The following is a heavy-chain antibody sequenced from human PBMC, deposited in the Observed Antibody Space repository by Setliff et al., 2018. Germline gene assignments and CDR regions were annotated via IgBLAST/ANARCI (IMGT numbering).Heavy chain of an antibody. Sequence: PSETLSLTCTVSGGSISSGDYYFWGWIRQPPGKGLEWIATISSRGATNYNSSLKSRVTLSRDVAKRQFALNLRSVTAVDTAVYYCAREGRWDYNYPIYWGQGILVTVSS. V-gene: IGHV4-39*01. CDR1: GGSISSGDYY. CDR2: ISSRGAT. D-gene: IGHD5-12*01. CDR3: AREGRWDYNYPIY. J-gene: IGHJ4*02.